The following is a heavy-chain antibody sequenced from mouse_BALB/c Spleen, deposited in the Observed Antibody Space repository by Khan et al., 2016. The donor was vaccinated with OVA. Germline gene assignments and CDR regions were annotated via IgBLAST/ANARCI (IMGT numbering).Heavy chain of an antibody. Sequence: VQLQQSGTVLARPGASVKMSCKGSGYTFTNYWMHWVKQRPGQGLEWIGVIYPGNSDTNYNQKFKGKAKLTAVTSTSTAYMELNSLTNEDSAVYYCTRNGFGNDESWDYWGQGTTLTVSS. D-gene: IGHD2-2*01. CDR2: IYPGNSDT. V-gene: IGHV1-5*01. J-gene: IGHJ2*01. CDR1: GYTFTNYW. CDR3: TRNGFGNDESWDY.